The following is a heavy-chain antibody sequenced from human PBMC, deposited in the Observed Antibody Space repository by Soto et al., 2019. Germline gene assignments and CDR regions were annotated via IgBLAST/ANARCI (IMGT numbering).Heavy chain of an antibody. Sequence: PGESLKISCKGSGYSFTSYWIGWVRQMPGKGLEWMGIIYPGDSDTRYSPSFQGQVTISADKSISTAYLQWSSLKASDTAMYYCARHWGGDGYKYNWFDPWGQGTLVTVSS. CDR1: GYSFTSYW. J-gene: IGHJ5*02. V-gene: IGHV5-51*01. CDR3: ARHWGGDGYKYNWFDP. D-gene: IGHD5-12*01. CDR2: IYPGDSDT.